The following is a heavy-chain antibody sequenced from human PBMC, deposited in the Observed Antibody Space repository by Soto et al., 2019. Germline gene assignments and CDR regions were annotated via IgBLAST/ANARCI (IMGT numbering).Heavy chain of an antibody. J-gene: IGHJ3*02. D-gene: IGHD6-19*01. CDR2: ISGSGGST. CDR3: AKWVAVTIYDAFDM. V-gene: IGHV3-23*01. Sequence: EVQLLESGGGLVQPGGSLRLSCAGSGFTFSSYAMSWVRQAPGKGLEWVSSISGSGGSTYYADSVKGRFTISRDSSKNTLYLQMNSQRAEDTAVYYCAKWVAVTIYDAFDMWGQGTMVTVSS. CDR1: GFTFSSYA.